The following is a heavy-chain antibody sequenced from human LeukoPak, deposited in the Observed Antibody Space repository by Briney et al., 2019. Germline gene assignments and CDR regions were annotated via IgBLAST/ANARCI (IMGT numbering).Heavy chain of an antibody. J-gene: IGHJ4*02. CDR1: GLTFSSYG. CDR2: IWYDGSNK. Sequence: GGSLRLSCAASGLTFSSYGMHWVRQAPGKGLEWVAVIWYDGSNKYYADSVKGRFTISRDNSKNTLYLQMNSLRAEDTAVYYRAREYDSTAYYFDYWGQGTLVTVSS. CDR3: AREYDSTAYYFDY. V-gene: IGHV3-33*01. D-gene: IGHD3-22*01.